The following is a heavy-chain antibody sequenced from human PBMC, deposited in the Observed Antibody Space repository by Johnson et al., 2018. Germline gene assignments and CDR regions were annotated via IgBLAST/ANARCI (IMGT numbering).Heavy chain of an antibody. V-gene: IGHV3-33*05. CDR3: AAAYQNYYYYYYMDV. J-gene: IGHJ6*03. D-gene: IGHD2-15*01. Sequence: QVQLGESGGGVVQHWRSLRLSCAASGFTFSSYGMHWVRQAPGKGLEWVAVISYDGSNKYYAYSVKGRFTISRDNSKNTLYLRINSLRADDTAVYYCAAAYQNYYYYYYMDVWGKGTTVTVSS. CDR2: ISYDGSNK. CDR1: GFTFSSYG.